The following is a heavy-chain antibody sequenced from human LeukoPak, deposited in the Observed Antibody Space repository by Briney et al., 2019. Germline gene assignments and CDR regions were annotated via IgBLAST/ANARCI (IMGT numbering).Heavy chain of an antibody. V-gene: IGHV4-34*01. CDR2: INHSGST. CDR1: GGSFSGYY. CDR3: ARRTGIAAAGTSRFDY. Sequence: PSETLSLTCAVYGGSFSGYYWSWIRQPPGKGLEWIGEINHSGSTNYNPSLKSRVTISVDTSKNQFSLKLSSVTAADTAVYHCARRTGIAAAGTSRFDYWGQGTLVTVSS. D-gene: IGHD6-13*01. J-gene: IGHJ4*02.